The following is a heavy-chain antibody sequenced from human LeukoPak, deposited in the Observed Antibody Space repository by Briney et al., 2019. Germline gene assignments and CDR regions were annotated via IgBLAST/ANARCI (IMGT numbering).Heavy chain of an antibody. CDR2: IYHSGST. V-gene: IGHV4-38-2*02. J-gene: IGHJ5*02. CDR3: ARDGDYYYGSGSYYPNWFDP. Sequence: PSETLSLTCTVSGYSISSGYYWGWIRQPPGKGLEWIGSIYHSGSTYYNPSLKSRVTISVDTSKNQFSLKLSSVTAADTAVYYCARDGDYYYGSGSYYPNWFDPWGQGTLVTVSS. D-gene: IGHD3-10*01. CDR1: GYSISSGYY.